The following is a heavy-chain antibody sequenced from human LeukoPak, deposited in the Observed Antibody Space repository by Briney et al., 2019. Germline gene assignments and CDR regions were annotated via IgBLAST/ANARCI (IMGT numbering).Heavy chain of an antibody. V-gene: IGHV3-23*01. CDR2: LGGNNIHT. CDR1: GSTFSDYA. CDR3: ARAMAYCGDDCYERGYYFDY. D-gene: IGHD2-21*02. Sequence: PGASLRLSCAASGSTFSDYAMNWVRQAPRKGPEWLSSLGGNNIHTKSADFVKGRFTISRDNSKNMLYLQMNSPRAEDTAVYYCARAMAYCGDDCYERGYYFDYWGQGTQVTVSS. J-gene: IGHJ4*02.